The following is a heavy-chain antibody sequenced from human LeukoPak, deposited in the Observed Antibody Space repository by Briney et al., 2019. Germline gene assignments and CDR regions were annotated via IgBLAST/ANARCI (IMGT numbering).Heavy chain of an antibody. CDR2: IYYSGST. J-gene: IGHJ4*02. V-gene: IGHV4-59*12. CDR3: ARGAGYSYGYGYFDY. CDR1: GGSISSYY. D-gene: IGHD5-18*01. Sequence: SETLSLTCTVSGGSISSYYWSWIRQPPGKGLEWIGYIYYSGSTNYNPSLKSRVTISVDTSKNQFSLKLSSVTAADTAVYYCARGAGYSYGYGYFDYWGQGTLVTVSS.